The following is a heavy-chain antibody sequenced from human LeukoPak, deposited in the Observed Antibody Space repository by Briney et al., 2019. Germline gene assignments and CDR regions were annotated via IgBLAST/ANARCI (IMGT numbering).Heavy chain of an antibody. J-gene: IGHJ4*02. Sequence: KPGRSLRLSCAASGFTFSSYSMNWVRQAPGKGLEWVSSISSSSSYIYYADSVKGRFTISRDNAKNSLYLQMNSLSADDTAIYYCAGESSGWLPNFWGQGTLVTVSS. CDR3: AGESSGWLPNF. V-gene: IGHV3-21*01. CDR2: ISSSSSYI. CDR1: GFTFSSYS. D-gene: IGHD6-19*01.